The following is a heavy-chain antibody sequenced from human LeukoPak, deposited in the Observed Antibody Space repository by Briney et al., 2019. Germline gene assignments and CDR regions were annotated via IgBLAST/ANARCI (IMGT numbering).Heavy chain of an antibody. D-gene: IGHD3-3*01. CDR2: INSDGSST. J-gene: IGHJ6*03. V-gene: IGHV3-74*01. CDR3: AKHTSYYYYYMDV. Sequence: GGSLRLSCAASGFTFSSYWMHWVRQAPGKGLVWVSRINSDGSSTSYADSVKGRFTISRDNSKNTLYLQMNSLRAADTAVYYCAKHTSYYYYYMDVWGKGTTVTVSS. CDR1: GFTFSSYW.